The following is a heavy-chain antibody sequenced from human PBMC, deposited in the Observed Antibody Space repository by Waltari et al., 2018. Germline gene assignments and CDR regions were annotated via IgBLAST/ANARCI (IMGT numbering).Heavy chain of an antibody. CDR3: ATEVEMSASGQLDY. CDR1: GYTLIEFP. CDR2: FDPEDGET. D-gene: IGHD1-1*01. J-gene: IGHJ4*02. V-gene: IGHV1-24*01. Sequence: QVQLVQSGAEVKKNGASVKVSCKVSGYTLIEFPMHWVRLAPGKGLEWMGGFDPEDGETIYAQMFQGRVTMTLDTSTNTAYMELTSLRSEDTAVYYCATEVEMSASGQLDYWGQGTLVTVAS.